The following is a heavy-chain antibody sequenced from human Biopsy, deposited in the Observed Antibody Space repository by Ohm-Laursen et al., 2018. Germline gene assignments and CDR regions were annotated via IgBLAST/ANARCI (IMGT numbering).Heavy chain of an antibody. D-gene: IGHD6-19*01. CDR2: INPSGSTT. J-gene: IGHJ4*02. Sequence: ASVKVSCKASGYSFTSYYMHWVRQAPGQGLEWMGMINPSGSTTSYPQIFQGRVTMTRDTSKSTVYIELSSLRSADTAVYFCARNTGWYGDLFYFDYWGQGTLVTVSS. V-gene: IGHV1-46*01. CDR1: GYSFTSYY. CDR3: ARNTGWYGDLFYFDY.